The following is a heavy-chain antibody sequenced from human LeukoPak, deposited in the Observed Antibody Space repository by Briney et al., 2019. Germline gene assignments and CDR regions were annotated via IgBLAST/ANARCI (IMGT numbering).Heavy chain of an antibody. CDR2: IKQDGSKK. CDR3: TRVGYIDEGIDY. D-gene: IGHD5-24*01. V-gene: IGHV3-7*04. Sequence: GXXWVANIKQDGSKKSYVDSVKGRFTISRDNAKNSLYLQMNSLRAEDTAIYYCTRVGYIDEGIDYWGQGTLVTVSS. J-gene: IGHJ4*02.